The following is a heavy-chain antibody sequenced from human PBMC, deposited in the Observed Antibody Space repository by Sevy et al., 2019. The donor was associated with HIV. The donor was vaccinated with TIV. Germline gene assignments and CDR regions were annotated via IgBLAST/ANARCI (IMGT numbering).Heavy chain of an antibody. V-gene: IGHV4-34*01. Sequence: SETLSLTCSVYGGSLSGYYWSWIRQPPGKGLEWIGEINHSGSTNYNPSLKSRVTISVDTSKNQFSLKLSSVTAADTAVYYCARVLRSTGTNRGLDYWGQGTLVTVSS. CDR3: ARVLRSTGTNRGLDY. D-gene: IGHD1-7*01. J-gene: IGHJ4*02. CDR2: INHSGST. CDR1: GGSLSGYY.